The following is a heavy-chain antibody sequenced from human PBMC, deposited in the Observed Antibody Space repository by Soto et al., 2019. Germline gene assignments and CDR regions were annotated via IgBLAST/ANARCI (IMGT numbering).Heavy chain of an antibody. Sequence: EVRLEQSGAEVKKPGESLKISCKGSGYTFSSYWITWVRQMPGKGLEWVGIIYPGDSDVRYSPSFQGQVTISAAKSISNAYLQWSTLKASDSGIYYCVRRGGYKDGSNLERSLVVWGQGTTVTVSS. V-gene: IGHV5-51*01. CDR1: GYTFSSYW. CDR3: VRRGGYKDGSNLERSLVV. CDR2: IYPGDSDV. D-gene: IGHD5-12*01. J-gene: IGHJ6*02.